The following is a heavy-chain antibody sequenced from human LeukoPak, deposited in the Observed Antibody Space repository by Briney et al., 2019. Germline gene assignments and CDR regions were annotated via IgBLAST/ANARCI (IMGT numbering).Heavy chain of an antibody. Sequence: SETLSLTCTVSGGSISSSSYYWGWIRQPPGKGLEWIGSIYYSGSTYYNPSLKSRVTISVDTSKNQFSLKLSSVTAADTAVYYCARPNWNYDWFDPWGQGTLVTVSS. D-gene: IGHD1-7*01. CDR2: IYYSGST. CDR1: GGSISSSSYY. J-gene: IGHJ5*02. CDR3: ARPNWNYDWFDP. V-gene: IGHV4-39*07.